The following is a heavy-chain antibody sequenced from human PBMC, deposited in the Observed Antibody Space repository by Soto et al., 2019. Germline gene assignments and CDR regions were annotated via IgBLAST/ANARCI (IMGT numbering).Heavy chain of an antibody. V-gene: IGHV1-18*01. D-gene: IGHD5-18*01. Sequence: ASVKVSCMACGYTFTSYGICWVREAPGQGLEWMGWITAYNGNTNYAQKLQGRVTMTTDTSTSTAYMELRSLRSDDTAVYYCAKRRGYSNCEFAYWGQGTLVPVSS. CDR2: ITAYNGNT. J-gene: IGHJ4*02. CDR3: AKRRGYSNCEFAY. CDR1: GYTFTSYG.